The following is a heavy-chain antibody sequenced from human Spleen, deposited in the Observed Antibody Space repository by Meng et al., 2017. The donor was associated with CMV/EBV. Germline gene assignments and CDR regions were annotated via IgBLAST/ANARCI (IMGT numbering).Heavy chain of an antibody. V-gene: IGHV1-2*02. CDR3: ARETAVSWDY. CDR1: GYTFTGYY. J-gene: IGHJ4*02. D-gene: IGHD6-13*01. Sequence: ASVNVSCKASGYTFTGYYMHWVRQAPGKGLEWMGWISPNSGGTNYAQKFQGRVTMTRDTSISTAYMELSRLRSDDTAVYYCARETAVSWDYWGQGTLVTVSS. CDR2: ISPNSGGT.